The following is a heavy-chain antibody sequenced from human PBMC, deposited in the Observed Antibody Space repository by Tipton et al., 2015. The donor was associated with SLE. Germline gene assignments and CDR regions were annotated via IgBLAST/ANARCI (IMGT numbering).Heavy chain of an antibody. D-gene: IGHD5-24*01. CDR1: GGSISSGGYF. V-gene: IGHV4-31*03. CDR3: TRDRSGYNLDAFDI. J-gene: IGHJ3*02. CDR2: IYHSGNT. Sequence: TLSLTCSVSGGSISSGGYFSSWIRQHPGKGLEWIGYIYHSGNTYYNPSLKSRLTISVDTSKNQFSLKLTSVTAADTAVYYCTRDRSGYNLDAFDIWGQGTMVTVSS.